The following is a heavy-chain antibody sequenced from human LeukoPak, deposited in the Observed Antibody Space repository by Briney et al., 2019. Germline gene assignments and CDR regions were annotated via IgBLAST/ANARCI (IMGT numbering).Heavy chain of an antibody. J-gene: IGHJ1*01. V-gene: IGHV4-59*01. Sequence: SEILSLTCTVSGGSISSYYWSWIRQPPGKGLEWIGYIYYSGSTNYNPSLKSRVTISVDTSKNQFSLKLSSVTAADTAVYYCAREEEAGYFQHWGQGTLVTVSS. CDR1: GGSISSYY. CDR2: IYYSGST. CDR3: AREEEAGYFQH.